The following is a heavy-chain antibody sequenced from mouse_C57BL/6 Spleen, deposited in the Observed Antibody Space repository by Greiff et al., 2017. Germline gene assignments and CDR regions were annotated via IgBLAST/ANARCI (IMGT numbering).Heavy chain of an antibody. D-gene: IGHD3-2*02. CDR3: ATAQATLYYFDY. J-gene: IGHJ2*01. CDR1: GYTFTSYG. CDR2: IYPRSGNT. V-gene: IGHV1-81*01. Sequence: VQLQESGAELARPGASVKLSCKASGYTFTSYGISWVKQRTGQGLEWIGEIYPRSGNTYYNEKFKGKATLTADKSSSTAYMELRSLTSEDSAVYFCATAQATLYYFDYWGQGTTLTVSS.